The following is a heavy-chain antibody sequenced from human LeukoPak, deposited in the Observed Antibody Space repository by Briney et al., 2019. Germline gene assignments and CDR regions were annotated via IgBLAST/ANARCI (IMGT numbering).Heavy chain of an antibody. V-gene: IGHV3-53*01. CDR2: IHSGGST. J-gene: IGHJ4*02. Sequence: SGGSLRLSCAASGFTVSSNYMSWVRQAPGKGLEWVSIIHSGGSTYYADSVKGRFTISRDNSKNTLYLQMNSLRAEDTALYYCARHLYFDYWGQGTLSPSPQ. CDR3: ARHLYFDY. CDR1: GFTVSSNY.